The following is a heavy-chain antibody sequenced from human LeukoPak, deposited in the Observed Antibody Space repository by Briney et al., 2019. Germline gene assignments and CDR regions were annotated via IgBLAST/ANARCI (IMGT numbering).Heavy chain of an antibody. CDR2: ISSNVVST. J-gene: IGHJ5*02. V-gene: IGHV3-64D*06. D-gene: IGHD1-26*01. CDR3: VKKAVGGAKGWFDP. CDR1: GFTFSSYA. Sequence: GGSLRLSCSASGFTFSSYAMYWVRQAPGQGLEYVSAISSNVVSTYYADSVKGRFTISRDNSKNTLYLQMTSPRDEDTAVYYCVKKAVGGAKGWFDPWGQGTLVTVSS.